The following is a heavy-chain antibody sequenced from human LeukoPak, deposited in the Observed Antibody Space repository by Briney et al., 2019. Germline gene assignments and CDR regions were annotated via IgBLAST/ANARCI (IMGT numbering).Heavy chain of an antibody. D-gene: IGHD6-13*01. J-gene: IGHJ4*02. V-gene: IGHV3-21*01. CDR3: ARVGTSTWYVLYYFDY. Sequence: GGSLRLSCAASGFTFSSYSMNRVRQAPGKGLEWVSSISTSSHYMYYADSVKGRFTISRDDAKNSLYLQMDSLRAEDTAVYYCARVGTSTWYVLYYFDYWGPGTLVTVSS. CDR2: ISTSSHYM. CDR1: GFTFSSYS.